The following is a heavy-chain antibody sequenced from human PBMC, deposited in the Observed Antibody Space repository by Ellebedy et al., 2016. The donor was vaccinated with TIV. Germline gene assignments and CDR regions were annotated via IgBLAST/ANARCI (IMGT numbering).Heavy chain of an antibody. J-gene: IGHJ4*02. Sequence: ASVKVSCKASGYTFTNYFLYWVRQAPGQGLEWMGIINPTSGSSNYAQKFQGRVTMTRDTSTSTVYMVLSSLRSEDTAVYYCASGDNYYYDSSGYYYNYWGQGTLVTVSS. CDR1: GYTFTNYF. CDR3: ASGDNYYYDSSGYYYNY. V-gene: IGHV1-46*01. CDR2: INPTSGSS. D-gene: IGHD3-22*01.